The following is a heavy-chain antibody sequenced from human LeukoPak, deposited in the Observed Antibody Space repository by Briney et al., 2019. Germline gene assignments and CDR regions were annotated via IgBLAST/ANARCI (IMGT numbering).Heavy chain of an antibody. D-gene: IGHD3-9*01. J-gene: IGHJ3*02. Sequence: SETLSLTCTVSGGSISSYYWSWIRQPPGKGLEWIGYIYYRGSTNYNPSLKSRVTISVDTSKNQFSLKLNSVTAADTAVYYCARGGRYYDILTGYSPGAFDIWGQGTMVTVSS. CDR1: GGSISSYY. CDR3: ARGGRYYDILTGYSPGAFDI. V-gene: IGHV4-59*01. CDR2: IYYRGST.